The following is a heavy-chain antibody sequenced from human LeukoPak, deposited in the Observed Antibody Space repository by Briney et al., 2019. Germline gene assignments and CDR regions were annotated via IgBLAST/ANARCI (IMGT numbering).Heavy chain of an antibody. D-gene: IGHD5-24*01. J-gene: IGHJ4*02. Sequence: GGSLRLSCAASGFTFSSYWMSWVRQAPGKGLEWVANIKQDGSEKYYVDSVKGRFTISRDNAKNSLYLQMNSLRAEGTAVYYCARDAHLMMADYWGQGTLVTVSS. CDR2: IKQDGSEK. CDR3: ARDAHLMMADY. CDR1: GFTFSSYW. V-gene: IGHV3-7*01.